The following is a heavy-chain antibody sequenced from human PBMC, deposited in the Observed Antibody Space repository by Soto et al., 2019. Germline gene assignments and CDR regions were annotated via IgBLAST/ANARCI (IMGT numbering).Heavy chain of an antibody. J-gene: IGHJ4*02. D-gene: IGHD3-22*01. V-gene: IGHV1-69*06. CDR3: ASNPYYYDSSGYYRRESDFDY. CDR2: IIPIFGTA. CDR1: GGTFSSYA. Sequence: SVKVSCKASGGTFSSYAISWVRQAPGQGLEWMGGIIPIFGTANYAQKFQGRVTITADKSTSTAYMELSSLRSEDTAVYYCASNPYYYDSSGYYRRESDFDYWGQGTL.